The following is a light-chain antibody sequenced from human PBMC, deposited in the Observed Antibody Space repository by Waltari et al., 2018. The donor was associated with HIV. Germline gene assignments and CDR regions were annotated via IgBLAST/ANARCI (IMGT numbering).Light chain of an antibody. Sequence: DVVVTQSPSSLSASVGDTVTIACRANQPISSSLNWYQQTPGKAPRLLISTASTLQSGVPSRFSGSGSGTDFTLTISSLQPDDFATYFCQQSFSFPLSFGPGTRVDIK. CDR2: TAS. CDR3: QQSFSFPLS. V-gene: IGKV1-39*01. J-gene: IGKJ3*01. CDR1: QPISSS.